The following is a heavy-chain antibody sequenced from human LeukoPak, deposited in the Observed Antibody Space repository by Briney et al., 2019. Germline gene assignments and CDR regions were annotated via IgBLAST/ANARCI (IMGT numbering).Heavy chain of an antibody. CDR3: GKTTVGYSSGQKPAWPVDY. J-gene: IGHJ4*02. D-gene: IGHD5-18*01. CDR2: IFGSGGSP. Sequence: GGSLRLSCEASGFTFGSHAMYWVRQAPGKGLEWVAGIFGSGGSPHYADPVKGRFTIYRDNSRNTVYLQINSLRAEDTAVYYCGKTTVGYSSGQKPAWPVDYWGQGTLVTVSS. V-gene: IGHV3-23*01. CDR1: GFTFGSHA.